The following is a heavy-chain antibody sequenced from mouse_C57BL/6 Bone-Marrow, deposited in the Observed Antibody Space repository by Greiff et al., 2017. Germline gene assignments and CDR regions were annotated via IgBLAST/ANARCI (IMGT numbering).Heavy chain of an antibody. Sequence: EVQLVESGPGLVKPSQSLSLTCSVTGYSITSGYYWNWIRQFPGNKLEWMGYISYDGSNNYNPSLKNRISITRDTSKNQFFLKLNSVTTEDTATYYCARGYGSSYDWYFDVWGTGTTVTVSS. D-gene: IGHD1-1*01. V-gene: IGHV3-6*01. CDR3: ARGYGSSYDWYFDV. CDR2: ISYDGSN. J-gene: IGHJ1*03. CDR1: GYSITSGYY.